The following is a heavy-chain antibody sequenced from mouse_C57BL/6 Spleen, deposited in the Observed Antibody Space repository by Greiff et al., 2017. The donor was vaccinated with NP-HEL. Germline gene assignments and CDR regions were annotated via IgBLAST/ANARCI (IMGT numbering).Heavy chain of an antibody. CDR2: INYDGSST. CDR1: GFTFSDYY. V-gene: IGHV5-16*01. J-gene: IGHJ1*03. D-gene: IGHD1-1*01. CDR3: ARKNPSYYYGSSHWYFDV. Sequence: EVQLVESEGGLVQPGSSMKLSCTASGFTFSDYYMAWVRQVPEKGLEWVANINYDGSSTYYLDSLKSRFIISRDNAKNILYLQMSSLKSEDTATYYCARKNPSYYYGSSHWYFDVWGTGTTVTVSS.